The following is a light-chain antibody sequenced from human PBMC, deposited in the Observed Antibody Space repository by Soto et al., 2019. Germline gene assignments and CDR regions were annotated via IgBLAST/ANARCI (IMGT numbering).Light chain of an antibody. CDR2: GAS. CDR1: QSVSSN. J-gene: IGKJ1*01. V-gene: IGKV3-15*01. Sequence: EIVMTQSPATLSVSPGERATLSCRASQSVSSNLAWYQQKPGQAPRLLIYGASTRATGIPARFSGSGSGTEFTLTISSLQSEDFATYYCQQYSSFSRTFGQGTKVEIK. CDR3: QQYSSFSRT.